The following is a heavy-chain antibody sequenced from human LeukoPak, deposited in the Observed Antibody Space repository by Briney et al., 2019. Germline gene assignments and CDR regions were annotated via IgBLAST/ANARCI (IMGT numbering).Heavy chain of an antibody. Sequence: GEPLKISCKGSGYSFTSYWIGWVRQMPGKGLEWMGIIYPGDSDTRYSPSFQGQVTISADKSISTAYLQWSSLKASDTAMYYCANYGYSSGWIIGAFDIWGQGTMVTVSS. J-gene: IGHJ3*02. D-gene: IGHD6-19*01. V-gene: IGHV5-51*01. CDR3: ANYGYSSGWIIGAFDI. CDR2: IYPGDSDT. CDR1: GYSFTSYW.